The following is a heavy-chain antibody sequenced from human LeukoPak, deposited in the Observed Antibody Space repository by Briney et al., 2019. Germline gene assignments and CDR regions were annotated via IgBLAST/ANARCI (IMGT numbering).Heavy chain of an antibody. Sequence: QLGRSLRLSCAASGFTFSGYAMHWVRQAPGKGLEWVAVISYDGSNEYYADSVKGRFTISRDNSKNTLYLQMNSLSVEDTAVYYCARVGYYASGPFSYFDYWGQGTLVTVSS. CDR3: ARVGYYASGPFSYFDY. D-gene: IGHD3-10*01. CDR2: ISYDGSNE. J-gene: IGHJ4*02. CDR1: GFTFSGYA. V-gene: IGHV3-30-3*01.